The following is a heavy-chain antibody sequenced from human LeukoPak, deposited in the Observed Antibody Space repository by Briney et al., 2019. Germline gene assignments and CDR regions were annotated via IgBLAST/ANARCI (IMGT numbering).Heavy chain of an antibody. CDR1: GGSISSSSYY. Sequence: SETLSLTCTVSGGSISSSSYYWGWIRQPPGKGLEWIGSIYYSGSTYYNPSLKSRVTISVDTSKNQFSLKLSSVTAADTAVYYCASQLTYYYDSSGARHHSALGYFDYWGQGTLVTLSS. J-gene: IGHJ4*02. V-gene: IGHV4-39*07. CDR3: ASQLTYYYDSSGARHHSALGYFDY. D-gene: IGHD3-22*01. CDR2: IYYSGST.